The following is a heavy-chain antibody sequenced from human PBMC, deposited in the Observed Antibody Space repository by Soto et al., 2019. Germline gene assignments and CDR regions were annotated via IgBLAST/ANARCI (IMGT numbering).Heavy chain of an antibody. CDR2: IYYSGST. V-gene: IGHV4-30-2*03. CDR1: WGSISSLGYS. J-gene: IGHJ4*02. Sequence: IMSVLRGVFWGSISSLGYSWSCIRQPPGKGLEWIGCIYYSGSTYYNPSLKSRVTISVDTSKNQFSLKLSSVTAADMAVYYCARHTPAISISALWGQGTLVTVTS. CDR3: ARHTPAISISAL. D-gene: IGHD3-3*01.